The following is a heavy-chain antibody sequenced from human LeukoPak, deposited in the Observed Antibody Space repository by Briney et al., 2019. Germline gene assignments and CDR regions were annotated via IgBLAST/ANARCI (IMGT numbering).Heavy chain of an antibody. CDR2: IVVGSGNT. Sequence: ASVKVSCKASGFTFTSSAMQWVRQARGQRLEWIGWIVVGSGNTNYAQKFQERVTITRDMSTSTAYMELSSLRSEDTAVYYCAAEVEYYDSSGSAGYWGQGTLVTVSS. D-gene: IGHD3-22*01. CDR1: GFTFTSSA. CDR3: AAEVEYYDSSGSAGY. J-gene: IGHJ4*02. V-gene: IGHV1-58*02.